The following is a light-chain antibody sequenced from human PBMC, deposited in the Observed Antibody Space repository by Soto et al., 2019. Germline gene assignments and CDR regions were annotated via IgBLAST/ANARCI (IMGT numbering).Light chain of an antibody. CDR2: KIS. CDR1: QSLVHSDGTTY. CDR3: LQTTQFPYT. Sequence: DIVMTQTPLSSPVTLGQPASMSCGSSQSLVHSDGTTYLSWLHQRPGQPPRLLIYKISDRVSGVPDRFSCSGGGKEVTLKIRRVEPEDVGVYYCLQTTQFPYTFGQGTKLEIK. V-gene: IGKV2-24*01. J-gene: IGKJ2*01.